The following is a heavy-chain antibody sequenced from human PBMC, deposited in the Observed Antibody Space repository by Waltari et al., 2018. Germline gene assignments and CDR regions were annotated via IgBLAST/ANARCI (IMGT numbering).Heavy chain of an antibody. D-gene: IGHD3-3*02. CDR3: ARDGLAADY. CDR1: GFTFSDYP. CDR2: INSSGFTI. Sequence: EVQLVESGGGLVQPGGSLRLSCAASGFTFSDYPMIWVRQAPGKGLEWISYINSSGFTIYYAYSVKGRFTISRDNAKKLLYLQMNSLRVEDTAVYYCARDGLAADYWGQGTLVTVSS. J-gene: IGHJ4*02. V-gene: IGHV3-48*03.